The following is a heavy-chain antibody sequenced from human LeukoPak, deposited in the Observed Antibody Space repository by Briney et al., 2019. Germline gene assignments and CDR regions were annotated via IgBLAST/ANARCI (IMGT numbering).Heavy chain of an antibody. V-gene: IGHV3-23*01. J-gene: IGHJ4*02. CDR3: AKHLPIAVAGYFDY. Sequence: GGSLRLSCAASGFTFSSYAMSWVRQAPGKGLEWVSAISGSSGYTYYADSVKGRFTISRDNSKNTLYLHMNSLRAEDTAVYYCAKHLPIAVAGYFDYWGQGTLVTVSS. CDR1: GFTFSSYA. D-gene: IGHD6-19*01. CDR2: ISGSSGYT.